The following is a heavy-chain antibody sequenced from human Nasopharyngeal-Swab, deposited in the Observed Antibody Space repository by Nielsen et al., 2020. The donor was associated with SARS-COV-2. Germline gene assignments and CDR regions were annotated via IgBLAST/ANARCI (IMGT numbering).Heavy chain of an antibody. Sequence: SETLSLTCATSGDSVTSNNVRWNWIRQSPSRGLEWLGRTYYGSKSYNHYAPSVKSRVTIKPDTSKNQFSLQMDSVTPEDSTVCYCARGFLQTGFDYWGQGTLVTVSS. D-gene: IGHD3-9*01. J-gene: IGHJ4*02. V-gene: IGHV6-1*01. CDR3: ARGFLQTGFDY. CDR2: TYYGSKSYN. CDR1: GDSVTSNNVR.